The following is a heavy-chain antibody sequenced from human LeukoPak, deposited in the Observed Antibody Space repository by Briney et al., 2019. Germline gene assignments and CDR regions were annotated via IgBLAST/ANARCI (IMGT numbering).Heavy chain of an antibody. CDR2: IYTSGST. J-gene: IGHJ6*03. CDR3: ARDPRPSTGNYYDYYMDV. V-gene: IGHV4-61*02. D-gene: IGHD4-11*01. Sequence: SETLSLTCTVSGGSISSGSYYWSWIRQPAGRGLEWIGRIYTSGSTNYPPSLKSRVTISVDPSQNQVSLTLSSVHARDTPWYYCARDPRPSTGNYYDYYMDVWGKGTMVTVSS. CDR1: GGSISSGSYY.